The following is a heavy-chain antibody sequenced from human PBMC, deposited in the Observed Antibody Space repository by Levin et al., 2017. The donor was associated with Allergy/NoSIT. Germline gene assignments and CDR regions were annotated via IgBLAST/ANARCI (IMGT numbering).Heavy chain of an antibody. CDR3: ARDRFGHCNNNGCSFSYFDL. Sequence: GGSLRLSCAASGFTFSSYNMNWVRQAPGKGLEWVSVIGSSGTYMSYGESVKGRFTTSRDNAKNSVYLQMNSLRADDTAIYYCARDRFGHCNNNGCSFSYFDLWGRGTLVTVSS. CDR2: IGSSGTYM. CDR1: GFTFSSYN. J-gene: IGHJ2*01. D-gene: IGHD2-8*01. V-gene: IGHV3-21*01.